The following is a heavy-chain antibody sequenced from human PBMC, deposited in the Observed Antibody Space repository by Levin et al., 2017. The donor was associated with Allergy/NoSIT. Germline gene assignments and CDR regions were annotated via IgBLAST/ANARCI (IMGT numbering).Heavy chain of an antibody. J-gene: IGHJ4*02. CDR2: ISYDGSNE. CDR1: GFTFSSYA. CDR3: ASLDYSEYGSDY. Sequence: GESLKISCAASGFTFSSYAMHWVRQAPGKGLEWVAVISYDGSNEYYADSVKGRFTISRDNSKNTLYLQMNSLRAEDTALYYCASLDYSEYGSDYWGQGTLVTVSS. V-gene: IGHV3-30-3*01. D-gene: IGHD3-10*01.